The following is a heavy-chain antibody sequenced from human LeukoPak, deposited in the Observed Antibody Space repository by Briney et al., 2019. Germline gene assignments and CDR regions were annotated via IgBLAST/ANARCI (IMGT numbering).Heavy chain of an antibody. CDR1: GGSISSYY. D-gene: IGHD1-26*01. CDR2: IYYSGST. J-gene: IGHJ4*02. CDR3: ARFLGATGSFDY. Sequence: SETLSLTCTVSGGSISSYYWSWIRQPPGKGLEWIGYIYYSGSTNYNPSLKSRVTISVDTSKHQFSLKLSSVTAADTAVYYCARFLGATGSFDYWGQGTLVTVSS. V-gene: IGHV4-59*08.